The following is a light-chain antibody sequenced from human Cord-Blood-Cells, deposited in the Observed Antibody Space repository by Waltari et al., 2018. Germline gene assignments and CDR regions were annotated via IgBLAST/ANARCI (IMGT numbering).Light chain of an antibody. CDR1: SSDAGSYNL. CDR3: CSYAGSSTL. J-gene: IGLJ2*01. CDR2: EVS. Sequence: QSALTQPASVSGSPGPSITISCTGTSSDAGSYNLVSWYQQHPGKAPKLMIYEVSKRPSGVSNRFSGSKSGNTASLTISGLQAEDEADYYCCSYAGSSTLFGGGTKLTVL. V-gene: IGLV2-23*02.